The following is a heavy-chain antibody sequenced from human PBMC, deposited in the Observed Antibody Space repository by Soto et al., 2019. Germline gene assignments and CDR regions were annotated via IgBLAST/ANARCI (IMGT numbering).Heavy chain of an antibody. CDR1: GFTFSRYS. CDR2: ISSSSSYI. J-gene: IGHJ4*02. Sequence: AGALRLSCAASGFTFSRYSMNWVRQGPGKWLEWVSSISSSSSYIYYADSVKGLFTISRDNAKNSLYLQMNSVRAEDTAGDYCARGGPSEILTGDFPLAYWGQGTLVTVSS. CDR3: ARGGPSEILTGDFPLAY. V-gene: IGHV3-21*01. D-gene: IGHD3-9*01.